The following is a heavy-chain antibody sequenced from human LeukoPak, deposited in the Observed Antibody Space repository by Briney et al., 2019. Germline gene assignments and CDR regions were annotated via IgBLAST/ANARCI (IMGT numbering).Heavy chain of an antibody. V-gene: IGHV1-69*04. J-gene: IGHJ4*02. CDR3: ARARVVAAPLDY. CDR1: GGTFSSYA. D-gene: IGHD2-15*01. CDR2: IIPILGIA. Sequence: SVKVSCKASGGTFSSYAISWVRQAPGQGLEWMGRIIPILGIANYAQKFQGRVTITADKSTSTAYMELSSLRSEDTAVYYCARARVVAAPLDYWGQGTLVTVSS.